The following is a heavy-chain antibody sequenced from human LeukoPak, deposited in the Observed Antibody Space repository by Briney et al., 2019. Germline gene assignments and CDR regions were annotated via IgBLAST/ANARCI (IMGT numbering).Heavy chain of an antibody. CDR3: AKDQKWGPADYYFDS. D-gene: IGHD2-2*01. CDR1: GYTFTSYY. J-gene: IGHJ4*02. CDR2: INPSGGST. Sequence: VASVKVSCKASGYTFTSYYMHWVRQAPGQGLEWMGIINPSGGSTSYAQKFQGRVTMTRDTSTSTVYMELSSLRAEDTAVYYCAKDQKWGPADYYFDSWGQGTLVTVSS. V-gene: IGHV1-46*01.